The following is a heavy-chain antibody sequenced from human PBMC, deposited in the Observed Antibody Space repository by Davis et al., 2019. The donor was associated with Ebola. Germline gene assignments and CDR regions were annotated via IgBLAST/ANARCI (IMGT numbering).Heavy chain of an antibody. J-gene: IGHJ6*02. CDR2: IYHSGST. CDR3: ARDNGYYVPPLYYYGMDV. D-gene: IGHD3-3*01. Sequence: PSETLSLTCAVSGGSISSSNWWSWVRQPPGKGLEWIGEIYHSGSTNYNPSLKSRVTISVDKSKNQFSLKLSSVTAADTAVYYCARDNGYYVPPLYYYGMDVWGQGTTVTVSS. V-gene: IGHV4-4*02. CDR1: GGSISSSNW.